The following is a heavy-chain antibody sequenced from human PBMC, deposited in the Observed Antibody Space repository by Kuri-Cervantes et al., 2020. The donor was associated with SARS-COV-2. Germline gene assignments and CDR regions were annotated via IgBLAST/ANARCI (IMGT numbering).Heavy chain of an antibody. V-gene: IGHV3-74*01. J-gene: IGHJ5*02. Sequence: GGSLRLSCAASGFTFSSYWMHWVRQAPGKGLVWVSRINSDGSSTSYADSVKGRFTISRDNAKNTLYLQMNSLRAEDTAVYYCARGRNLVPADNWFDPWGQGTLVTVSS. CDR3: ARGRNLVPADNWFDP. D-gene: IGHD2-2*01. CDR2: INSDGSST. CDR1: GFTFSSYW.